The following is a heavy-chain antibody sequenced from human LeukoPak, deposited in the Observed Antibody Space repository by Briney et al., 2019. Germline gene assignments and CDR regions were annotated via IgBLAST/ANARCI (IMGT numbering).Heavy chain of an antibody. CDR3: ARDSGYDYPPYGGMDV. J-gene: IGHJ6*02. CDR1: GFTFSNYA. CDR2: IWYDGSKK. V-gene: IGHV3-33*08. Sequence: GGSLNLSVEPPGFTFSNYAIHGVPQAPAKGLKWVAVIWYDGSKKYYADSVKGRFTISRDNAKNSVYLQMNSLRAEDTAVYYCARDSGYDYPPYGGMDVWGQGTTVTVSS. D-gene: IGHD5-12*01.